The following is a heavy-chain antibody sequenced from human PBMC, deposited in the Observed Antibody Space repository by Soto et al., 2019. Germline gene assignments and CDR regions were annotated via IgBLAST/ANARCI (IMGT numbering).Heavy chain of an antibody. J-gene: IGHJ6*02. CDR2: ISWNSGSI. V-gene: IGHV3-9*01. Sequence: GGSLRLSCAASGFTFCDYAMHWVRQAPGKGLEWVSGISWNSGSIGYADSVKGRFTISRDNAKNSLYLQMNSLRAEDTALYYCAKDITSITIFGVVIRYGMDVWGQGTTVTV. CDR1: GFTFCDYA. CDR3: AKDITSITIFGVVIRYGMDV. D-gene: IGHD3-3*01.